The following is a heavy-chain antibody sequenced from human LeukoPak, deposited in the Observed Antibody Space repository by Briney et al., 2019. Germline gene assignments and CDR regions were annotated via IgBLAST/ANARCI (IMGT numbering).Heavy chain of an antibody. V-gene: IGHV3-33*01. D-gene: IGHD2-2*01. CDR3: LPAALQPLVDY. J-gene: IGHJ4*02. CDR1: GFTFSSYG. Sequence: GGSLRLSCAASGFTFSSYGMHWVRQAPGKGLEWVAVIWYDGSNKYYADSVKGRFTISRDNSKNTLYLQMNSLRAEDTAVYYCLPAALQPLVDYWGQGTLVTVSS. CDR2: IWYDGSNK.